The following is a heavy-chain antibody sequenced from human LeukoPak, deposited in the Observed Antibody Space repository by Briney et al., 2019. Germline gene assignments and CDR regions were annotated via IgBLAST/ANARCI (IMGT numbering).Heavy chain of an antibody. D-gene: IGHD3-10*01. J-gene: IGHJ6*03. CDR1: GGSFSTYY. Sequence: SETLSLTCAVYGGSFSTYYWGWVRQTPGNGLEWIGEINHSGSTNYNPSLKSRVTVSIDTSKNQFSLKLTSVTAADTGIYFCARHGLGRGVYITRQYNYYMDVWGTGTTVTVSS. CDR3: ARHGLGRGVYITRQYNYYMDV. V-gene: IGHV4-34*01. CDR2: INHSGST.